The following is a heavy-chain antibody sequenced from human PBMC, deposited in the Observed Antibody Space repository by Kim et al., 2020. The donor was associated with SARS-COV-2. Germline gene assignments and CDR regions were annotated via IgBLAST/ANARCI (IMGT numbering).Heavy chain of an antibody. Sequence: GGSLRLSCAASGFTFDDYTMHWVRQAPGKGLEWVSLISWDGGSTYYADSVKGRFTISRDNSKNSLYLQMNSLRTEDTALYYCAKDIGGRYYYYYYMDVWGKGTTVTVSS. CDR3: AKDIGGRYYYYYYMDV. V-gene: IGHV3-43*01. CDR1: GFTFDDYT. D-gene: IGHD2-15*01. J-gene: IGHJ6*03. CDR2: ISWDGGST.